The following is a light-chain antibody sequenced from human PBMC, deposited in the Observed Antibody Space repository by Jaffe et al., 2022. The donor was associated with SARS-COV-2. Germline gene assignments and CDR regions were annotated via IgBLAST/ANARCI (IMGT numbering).Light chain of an antibody. CDR3: STWDGSLV. Sequence: QSVLTQPPSASGTPGQRVTISCSGSSSNIGSNTVNWYQQFPGRAPKLLVYDNHQRPSGVPDRFSGSKSGTSASLAISGLQSEDEADYYCSTWDGSLVFGGGTKLTVL. J-gene: IGLJ2*01. V-gene: IGLV1-44*01. CDR1: SSNIGSNT. CDR2: DNH.